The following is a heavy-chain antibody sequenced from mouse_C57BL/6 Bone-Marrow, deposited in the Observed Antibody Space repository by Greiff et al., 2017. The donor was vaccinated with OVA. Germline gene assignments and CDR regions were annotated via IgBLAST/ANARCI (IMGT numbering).Heavy chain of an antibody. CDR2: IDPENGDT. CDR1: GFNIKDDY. CDR3: TPILGAMDY. V-gene: IGHV14-4*01. D-gene: IGHD6-5*01. J-gene: IGHJ4*01. Sequence: VHVKQSGAELVRPGASVKLSCTASGFNIKDDYMHWVKQRPEQGLEWIGWIDPENGDTEYASKFQGKATITADTSSNTAYLQFSSLTSEDTAVYYCTPILGAMDYWGQGTSVTVSS.